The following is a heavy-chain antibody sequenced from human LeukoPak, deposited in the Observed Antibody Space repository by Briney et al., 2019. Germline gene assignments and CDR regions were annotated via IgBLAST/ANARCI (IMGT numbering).Heavy chain of an antibody. CDR1: RFTLSNYV. Sequence: PGGSLRLSCAASRFTLSNYVMSWVRQAPGGGLECVSAISGSGRSTYYADSVKGRFTISRDNSKNTLYLQMNSLRAEDTALYYCARVAGTIRIWPQPFGDGMDVWGQGTTVTVSS. J-gene: IGHJ6*02. D-gene: IGHD3-16*01. V-gene: IGHV3-23*01. CDR3: ARVAGTIRIWPQPFGDGMDV. CDR2: ISGSGRST.